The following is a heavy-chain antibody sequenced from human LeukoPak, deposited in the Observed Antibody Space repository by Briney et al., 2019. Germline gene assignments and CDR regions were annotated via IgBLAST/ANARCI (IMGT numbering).Heavy chain of an antibody. D-gene: IGHD4-11*01. Sequence: GGSLRLSCTTSGFTFSHYAMHWVREAPGKGLQWVAVIWGDGSDKYYGDSVKGRFTISRDNSKKTVYLQLSSLRVEDTAVYYCAKDAERGFDFSNSLQSWGQGTLVTV. CDR1: GFTFSHYA. CDR3: AKDAERGFDFSNSLQS. CDR2: IWGDGSDK. J-gene: IGHJ4*02. V-gene: IGHV3-33*06.